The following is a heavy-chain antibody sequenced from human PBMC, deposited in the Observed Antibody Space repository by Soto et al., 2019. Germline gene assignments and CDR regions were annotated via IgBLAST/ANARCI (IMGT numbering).Heavy chain of an antibody. V-gene: IGHV4-34*02. CDR3: ARGYGSGSYWAY. Sequence: QVQLQQWGAGLLKPSETLSLSCAVYGGSFNAYYWSWIRQPPGQGLEWIGEINHGGSTNYTPSLKSRVTLSLETPKKQFSPKLNTVTAADTAVYDWARGYGSGSYWAYWVQGTQVTVSS. CDR1: GGSFNAYY. CDR2: INHGGST. J-gene: IGHJ4*02. D-gene: IGHD3-10*01.